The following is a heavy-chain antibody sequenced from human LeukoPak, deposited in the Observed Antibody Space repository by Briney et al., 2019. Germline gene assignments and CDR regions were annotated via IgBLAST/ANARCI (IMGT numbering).Heavy chain of an antibody. Sequence: GGSLRLSCAASGFTFSSYSMNWVRQAPGKGLEWVSSISSSSSYIYYADSVKGRFTISRDNVKNSLYLQMNSLRAEDTAVYYCARSAVVGATTYEAFDIWGQGTMVTVSS. J-gene: IGHJ3*02. V-gene: IGHV3-21*01. CDR3: ARSAVVGATTYEAFDI. CDR1: GFTFSSYS. CDR2: ISSSSSYI. D-gene: IGHD1-26*01.